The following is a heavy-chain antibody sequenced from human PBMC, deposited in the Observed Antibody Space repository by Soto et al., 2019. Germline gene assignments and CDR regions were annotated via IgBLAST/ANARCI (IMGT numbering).Heavy chain of an antibody. J-gene: IGHJ4*02. CDR3: ARALRYALPICYYDS. CDR1: GFSLSKARMG. V-gene: IGHV2-26*01. D-gene: IGHD3-16*01. CDR2: IFWNDER. Sequence: QVTLKESGPVLVKPTEPLTLTCTVSGFSLSKARMGVRWIRQPPGKALEWLAHIFWNDERSSTTFLKSRLTSSRDTSKRQVVRTMTNVDPVDTGTYFSARALRYALPICYYDSWGQGTLVTVSS.